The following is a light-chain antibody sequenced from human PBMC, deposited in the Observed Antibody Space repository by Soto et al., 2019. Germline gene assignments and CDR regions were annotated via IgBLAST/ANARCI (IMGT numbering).Light chain of an antibody. CDR2: DAS. V-gene: IGKV3-11*01. CDR3: QQRGNWPLT. J-gene: IGKJ4*01. CDR1: QLISNY. Sequence: EIMLTQSPATLSLSPGETATLSCRANQLISNYLAWYQQKPGQAPRLLIYDASNRATGIPARFSGGGSGTDFTLTISSLEPEDFAVYYCQQRGNWPLTFGGGTKVDIK.